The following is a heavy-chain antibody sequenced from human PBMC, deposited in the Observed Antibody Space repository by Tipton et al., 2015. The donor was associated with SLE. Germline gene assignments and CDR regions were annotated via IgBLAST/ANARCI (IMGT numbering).Heavy chain of an antibody. CDR1: GGSISSGSYY. V-gene: IGHV4-39*07. CDR2: IYYSGST. Sequence: TLSLTCTVSGGSISSGSYYWSWIRQPPGKGLEWIGSIYYSGSTYYNPSLKSRVTISVDTSKNQFSLKLSSVTAADTAVYYCARDLGSSGSFDYWGQGTLVTVSS. CDR3: ARDLGSSGSFDY. D-gene: IGHD6-13*01. J-gene: IGHJ4*02.